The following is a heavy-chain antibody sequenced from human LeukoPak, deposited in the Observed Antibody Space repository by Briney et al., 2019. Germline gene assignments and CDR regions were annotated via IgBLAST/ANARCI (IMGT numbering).Heavy chain of an antibody. Sequence: SETLSLTCTVSGGSISSYYWSWIRQPPGKGLEWIGYMYYSGSTNYNPSLKSRVTISVDTSKNQFSLKLCSVTAADTAVYYCARESGGSWYWFDPWGQGTLVTVSS. D-gene: IGHD6-13*01. CDR1: GGSISSYY. CDR2: MYYSGST. CDR3: ARESGGSWYWFDP. J-gene: IGHJ5*02. V-gene: IGHV4-59*01.